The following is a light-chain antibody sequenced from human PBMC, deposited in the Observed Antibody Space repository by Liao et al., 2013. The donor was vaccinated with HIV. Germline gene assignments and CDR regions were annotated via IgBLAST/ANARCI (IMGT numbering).Light chain of an antibody. Sequence: SYELTQPPSVSVSPGQTASITCSGDKLGDKYACWYQQKPGQSPVLVIYQDNKRPSGIPERFSGSNSGNTATLTISGTQAMDEADYYCLVWDRTTYVFGSGTAVTVL. CDR1: KLGDKY. CDR2: QDN. V-gene: IGLV3-1*01. CDR3: LVWDRTTYV. J-gene: IGLJ1*01.